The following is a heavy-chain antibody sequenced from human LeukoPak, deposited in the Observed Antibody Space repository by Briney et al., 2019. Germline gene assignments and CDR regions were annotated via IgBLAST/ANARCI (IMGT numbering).Heavy chain of an antibody. J-gene: IGHJ4*02. V-gene: IGHV1-18*01. CDR1: GYTFTTYG. CDR2: ISPYNGNT. Sequence: ASVKVSCKASGYTFTTYGISWVRQAPGQGLEWMGWISPYNGNTKYAQKVQGRVTMTTDTSTSTAYMELRSLRSDDTAVYYCARDQTQIWFGEGLWYFDYWGQGTLATVSS. D-gene: IGHD3-10*01. CDR3: ARDQTQIWFGEGLWYFDY.